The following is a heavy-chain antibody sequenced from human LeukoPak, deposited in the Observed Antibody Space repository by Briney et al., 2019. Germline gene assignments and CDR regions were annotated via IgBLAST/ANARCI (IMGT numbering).Heavy chain of an antibody. CDR2: INHSGST. D-gene: IGHD3-3*01. V-gene: IGHV4-34*01. Sequence: SETLSLTCAVYGGSFSGYYWSWIRQPPGKGLEWVGEINHSGSTNYNPSLKSRVTISVDTSKNQFSLKLSSVTAADTAVYYCATPSGYSTPYGMDVWGQGTTVTVSS. CDR1: GGSFSGYY. CDR3: ATPSGYSTPYGMDV. J-gene: IGHJ6*02.